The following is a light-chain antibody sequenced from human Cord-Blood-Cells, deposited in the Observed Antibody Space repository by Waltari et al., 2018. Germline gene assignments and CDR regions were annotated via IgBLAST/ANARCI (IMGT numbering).Light chain of an antibody. CDR2: AAS. Sequence: DIQMTQSPSSLSASVGDRVTITCRASQSISSYLNWYQQKPGKAPKLLIYAASSLQSGVPSRFSGSGSGTDFTLTISSLQPEDFATYYCQQSYSTPNLTFGGGTKVRSN. V-gene: IGKV1-39*01. CDR3: QQSYSTPNLT. CDR1: QSISSY. J-gene: IGKJ4*01.